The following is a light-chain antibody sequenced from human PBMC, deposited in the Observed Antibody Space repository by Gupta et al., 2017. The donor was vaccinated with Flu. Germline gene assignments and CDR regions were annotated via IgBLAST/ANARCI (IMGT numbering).Light chain of an antibody. CDR3: QQRRSWPRT. J-gene: IGKJ2*02. CDR2: DAS. V-gene: IGKV3-11*01. CDR1: QSVDTN. Sequence: EIVLTQSPATLSLSPGERATLSCRASQSVDTNLAWYQQKPGQAPRLLVYDASNRANDIPVRFTGSGSGTEFTLTISRREPEDFAIYFCQQRRSWPRTFGQGTKMEI.